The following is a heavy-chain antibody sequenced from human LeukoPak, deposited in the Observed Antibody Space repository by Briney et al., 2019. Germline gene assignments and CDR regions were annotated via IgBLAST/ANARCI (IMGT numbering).Heavy chain of an antibody. CDR3: ARVYQYYYDSSDYYP. J-gene: IGHJ5*02. CDR1: GGSIDNPIYS. D-gene: IGHD3-22*01. Sequence: PSQTLSLTCAVSGGSIDNPIYSWSWIRQPPGKGLEWIGYIYYSGSTYYNPSLKSRVTISVDTSKNQFSLKLSSVTAADTAVYYCARVYQYYYDSSDYYPWGQGTLVTVSS. CDR2: IYYSGST. V-gene: IGHV4-30-4*08.